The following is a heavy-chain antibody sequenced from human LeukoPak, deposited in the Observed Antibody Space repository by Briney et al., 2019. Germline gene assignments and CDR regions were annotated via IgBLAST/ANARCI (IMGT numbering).Heavy chain of an antibody. CDR3: AREGFGELLYYFDY. J-gene: IGHJ4*02. V-gene: IGHV3-33*01. D-gene: IGHD3-10*01. CDR1: GFTFSSYG. Sequence: GGSLRLSCAASGFTFSSYGMHWVRQAPGKGLEWVAVIWYDGSYKYYADSVKGRFTISRDNSKNTLYLQMNSLRAEDTAVYYCAREGFGELLYYFDYWGQGTLVTVSS. CDR2: IWYDGSYK.